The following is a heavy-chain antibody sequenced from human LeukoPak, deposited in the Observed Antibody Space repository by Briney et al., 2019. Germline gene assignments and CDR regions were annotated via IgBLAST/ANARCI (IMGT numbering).Heavy chain of an antibody. D-gene: IGHD2-15*01. V-gene: IGHV4-34*01. J-gene: IGHJ1*01. CDR3: ARAGPMVVAARQYFQH. CDR1: GGSFSGYY. Sequence: SETLSLTCAVYGGSFSGYYWSWIRQPPGKGLEWIGEINHSGSTNYNPSLKSRVTISVDTSKNQFSLKLSSVTAADTAVYYCARAGPMVVAARQYFQHWGQGTLVTVPS. CDR2: INHSGST.